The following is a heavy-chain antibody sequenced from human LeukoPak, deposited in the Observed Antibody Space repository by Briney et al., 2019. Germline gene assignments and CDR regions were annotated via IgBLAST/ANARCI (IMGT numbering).Heavy chain of an antibody. V-gene: IGHV1-46*01. CDR2: INPSGGST. CDR3: ARDRGRAGIAARVRAWYFDL. Sequence: GASVKVSCKASGYTFTSYYMHWVRQAPGQGLEWMGIINPSGGSTSYAQKFQGRVTMTRDTSTSTVYMELSSLRSEDTAVYYCARDRGRAGIAARVRAWYFDLWGRGTLVTVSS. D-gene: IGHD6-13*01. CDR1: GYTFTSYY. J-gene: IGHJ2*01.